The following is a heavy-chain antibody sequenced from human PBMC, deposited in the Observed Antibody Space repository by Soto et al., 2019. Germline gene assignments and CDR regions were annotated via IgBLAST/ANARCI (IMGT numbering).Heavy chain of an antibody. Sequence: EVQLVESGGGLVQPGGSLKLSCAASGFTFSGSAMHWVRQASGKGLEWVGRIRSKANSYATAYAASVKGGFTISRDDSKNTAYLQMNSLKTEDTAVYYCTRPVEDMHCSGGSCYSDDYWGQGTLVTVSS. CDR3: TRPVEDMHCSGGSCYSDDY. CDR2: IRSKANSYAT. V-gene: IGHV3-73*01. D-gene: IGHD2-15*01. J-gene: IGHJ4*02. CDR1: GFTFSGSA.